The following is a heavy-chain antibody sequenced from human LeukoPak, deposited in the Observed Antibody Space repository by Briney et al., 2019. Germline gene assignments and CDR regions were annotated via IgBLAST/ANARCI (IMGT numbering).Heavy chain of an antibody. J-gene: IGHJ6*03. CDR3: ARTEARRIYFYYMDV. D-gene: IGHD6-6*01. CDR1: GGTFSSYA. Sequence: ASVKVSCKASGGTFSSYAISWVRQAPGQGLEWMAWVTTYRNNTTISKKFRDRLTVTADTSTNTAYMELRSLRSDDTAVYYCARTEARRIYFYYMDVWGRGTTVTVSS. CDR2: VTTYRNNT. V-gene: IGHV1-18*01.